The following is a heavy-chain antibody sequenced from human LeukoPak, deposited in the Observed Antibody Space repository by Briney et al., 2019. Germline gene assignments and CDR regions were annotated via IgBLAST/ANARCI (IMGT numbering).Heavy chain of an antibody. CDR3: ATPNWRPTPWFLDYFDY. V-gene: IGHV3-23*01. D-gene: IGHD1-1*01. J-gene: IGHJ4*02. CDR2: ISGSGGST. Sequence: GGSLRLSCAASGFTFSSYAMSWVRQAPGKGLEWVSAISGSGGSTYYADSVKGRFTISRDNSKNTLYLQMNSLRAEDTAVYYCATPNWRPTPWFLDYFDYWGQGTLVTVSS. CDR1: GFTFSSYA.